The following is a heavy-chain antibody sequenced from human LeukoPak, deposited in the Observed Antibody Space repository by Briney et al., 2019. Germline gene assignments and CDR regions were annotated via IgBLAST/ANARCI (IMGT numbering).Heavy chain of an antibody. CDR3: ATHPWYYYDSSGYYYFDY. V-gene: IGHV1-24*01. J-gene: IGHJ4*02. D-gene: IGHD3-22*01. CDR2: FDPEDGET. Sequence: ASVKVSCKVSRYTLTELSMHWVRQAPGKGLEWMGGFDPEDGETIYAQKFQGRVTMTEDTSTDTAYMELSSLRSEDTAVYYCATHPWYYYDSSGYYYFDYWGQGTLVTVSS. CDR1: RYTLTELS.